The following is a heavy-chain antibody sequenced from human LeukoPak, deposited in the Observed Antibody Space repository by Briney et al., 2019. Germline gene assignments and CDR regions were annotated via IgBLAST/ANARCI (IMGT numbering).Heavy chain of an antibody. Sequence: ASVKVSCKASGYSFTGYYLHWVRQAPGQGLEWMGWINPNSGGTKYVQKFQGRVTMTRDTSISTAYMELSSLRSDDTAVYYCARDRSDRGTWYYSYMDVWGTGTTVTVSS. CDR1: GYSFTGYY. CDR2: INPNSGGT. J-gene: IGHJ6*03. V-gene: IGHV1-2*02. D-gene: IGHD3-16*01. CDR3: ARDRSDRGTWYYSYMDV.